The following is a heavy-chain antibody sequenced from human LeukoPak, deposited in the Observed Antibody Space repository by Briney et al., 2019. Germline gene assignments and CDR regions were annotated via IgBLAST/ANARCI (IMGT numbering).Heavy chain of an antibody. J-gene: IGHJ6*02. CDR1: GFTFSNYW. V-gene: IGHV3-74*01. Sequence: GGSLRLSCVASGFTFSNYWMIWVRQAPGKGLMWVSLISTDGKSTIYAESVKDRFTISRDNAKTALYLQMDILRVEDTALYFCVRDYQFIQEGWVQGTTVTVSS. D-gene: IGHD2-2*01. CDR2: ISTDGKST. CDR3: VRDYQFIQEG.